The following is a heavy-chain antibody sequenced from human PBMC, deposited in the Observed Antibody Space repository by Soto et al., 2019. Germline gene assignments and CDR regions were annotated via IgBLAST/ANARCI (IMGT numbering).Heavy chain of an antibody. Sequence: GESLKISCKGSGYSFTSYWIGWVRQMPGKGLEWMGIIYPGDSDTRYSPSFQAQVTISADKTISTAYLQWSSLKAAATAMYYCARGGLWFGESPMGSYAFDIWGQGTMVTVSS. J-gene: IGHJ3*02. CDR1: GYSFTSYW. CDR3: ARGGLWFGESPMGSYAFDI. CDR2: IYPGDSDT. V-gene: IGHV5-51*01. D-gene: IGHD3-10*01.